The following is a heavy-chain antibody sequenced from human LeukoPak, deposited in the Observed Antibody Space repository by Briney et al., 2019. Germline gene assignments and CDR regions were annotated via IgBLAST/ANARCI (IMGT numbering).Heavy chain of an antibody. CDR1: GFTFSSYG. Sequence: GGSLRLSCAASGFTFSSYGMHWVGQAPGKGLEWVAFIRYDGSNKYYADSVKGRFTISRDNSKNTLYLQMNSLRAEDTAVYYCAKDFVMVAAAGTYNWGQGTLVTVSS. D-gene: IGHD6-13*01. J-gene: IGHJ4*02. CDR3: AKDFVMVAAAGTYN. CDR2: IRYDGSNK. V-gene: IGHV3-30*02.